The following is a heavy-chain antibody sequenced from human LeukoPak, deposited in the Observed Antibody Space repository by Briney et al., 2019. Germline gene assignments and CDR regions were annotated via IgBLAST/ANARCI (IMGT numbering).Heavy chain of an antibody. J-gene: IGHJ4*01. CDR2: ISRDSSNI. CDR1: GFTFTSYS. Sequence: GGSLRLSCATSGFTFTSYSMNWVRRAPGRGLEWVSYISRDSSNIYYADSVMGRFTISRDNAKNSLFLQMSSLRDEDTAVYYCARESYW. V-gene: IGHV3-48*02. CDR3: ARESY.